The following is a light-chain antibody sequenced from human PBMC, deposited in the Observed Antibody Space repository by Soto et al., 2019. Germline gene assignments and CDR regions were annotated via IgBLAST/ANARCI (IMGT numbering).Light chain of an antibody. CDR3: QQYNNWPIT. Sequence: EIVLTQSPGTLSLSPGESATLSCRASQSVSSSHLAWYQHKPGQAPRLLIYAASSRATGSPDRFSGGGSGTEFTLTISRLEPEDFEVYYCQQYNNWPITFGQGTRLEIK. CDR2: AAS. CDR1: QSVSSSH. J-gene: IGKJ5*01. V-gene: IGKV3-20*01.